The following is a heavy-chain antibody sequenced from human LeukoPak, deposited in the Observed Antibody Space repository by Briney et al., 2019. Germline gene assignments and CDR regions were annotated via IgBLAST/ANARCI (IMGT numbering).Heavy chain of an antibody. CDR1: GGSISSGSYY. CDR3: ARDWSGGCSSTSCYITHNWFDP. J-gene: IGHJ5*02. D-gene: IGHD2-2*02. V-gene: IGHV4-61*02. CDR2: IYTSGST. Sequence: SQTLSLTXTVSGGSISSGSYYWSWIRQPAGKGLEWIGRIYTSGSTNYNPSLKSRVTISVDTSKNQFSLKLSSVTAADTAVYYCARDWSGGCSSTSCYITHNWFDPWGQGTLVTVSS.